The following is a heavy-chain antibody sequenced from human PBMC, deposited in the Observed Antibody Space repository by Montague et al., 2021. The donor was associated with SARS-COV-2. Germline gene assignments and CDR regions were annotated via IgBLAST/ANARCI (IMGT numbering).Heavy chain of an antibody. Sequence: SETLSLTCTASSGSLSGYYWNWTRQPPGKGLEWIGVTHYSGTTKYNPSLKSRLNTSLDTSKNHFSLTLNSVTAADTAIYYCARGTAYDHVYYWGQGATVTVAS. D-gene: IGHD2/OR15-2a*01. CDR3: ARGTAYDHVYY. CDR2: THYSGTT. J-gene: IGHJ4*02. CDR1: SGSLSGYY. V-gene: IGHV4-59*12.